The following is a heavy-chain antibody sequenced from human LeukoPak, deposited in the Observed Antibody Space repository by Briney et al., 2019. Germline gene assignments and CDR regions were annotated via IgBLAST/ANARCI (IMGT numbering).Heavy chain of an antibody. CDR2: IYHSGST. CDR1: GDSISSYY. CDR3: VRGHLVGGWFKYDAFDI. V-gene: IGHV4-59*01. D-gene: IGHD2-15*01. Sequence: SETLSLTCTVSGDSISSYYWSWIRQPPGKGLEWIGYIYHSGSTNYNPSLKSRVPVSLDTSKKHFSLKLSSVTAADTAVYYCVRGHLVGGWFKYDAFDIWGQGTMVSVSS. J-gene: IGHJ3*02.